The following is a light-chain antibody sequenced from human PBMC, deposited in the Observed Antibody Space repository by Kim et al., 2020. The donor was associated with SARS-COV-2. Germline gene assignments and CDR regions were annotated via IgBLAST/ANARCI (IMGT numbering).Light chain of an antibody. CDR3: QVWDSSSDHVV. V-gene: IGLV3-21*03. CDR1: KIGSKS. CDR2: DDS. Sequence: APGKTARITCGGNKIGSKSVHWYQQKPGQAPVLVVYDDSDRPSGIPERFSGSDSGNTATLTISRVEAGDEADYYCQVWDSSSDHVVFGGGTQLTVL. J-gene: IGLJ2*01.